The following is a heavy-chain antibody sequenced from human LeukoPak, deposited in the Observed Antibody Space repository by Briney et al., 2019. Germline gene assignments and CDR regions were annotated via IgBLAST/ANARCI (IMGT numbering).Heavy chain of an antibody. V-gene: IGHV1-3*01. J-gene: IGHJ4*02. CDR1: GYIFTSYV. Sequence: ASVKVSCKASGYIFTSYVMHWVRQAPGQRLEWMGWINAGNGNTKSSQKFQGRVTIIRDTSASTAYMEVSSLRSVDTSVYYCARASPGYSYDYFDYWGQGTLVTVSS. D-gene: IGHD5-18*01. CDR3: ARASPGYSYDYFDY. CDR2: INAGNGNT.